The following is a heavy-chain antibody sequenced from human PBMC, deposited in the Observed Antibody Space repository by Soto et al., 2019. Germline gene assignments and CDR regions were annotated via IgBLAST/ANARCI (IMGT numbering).Heavy chain of an antibody. CDR3: AKYPSPQPIPAVTPRWFDP. V-gene: IGHV4-31*03. Sequence: PSETLSLTCTVSGDSIRDGGYYWAWIRQRPGKGLEWMGYIYFTGKTNYNPSLENRLTMSVDMSRRQLYLRLTSVTAADTAVYFCAKYPSPQPIPAVTPRWFDPWGQGISVTVSS. CDR2: IYFTGKT. CDR1: GDSIRDGGYY. D-gene: IGHD4-4*01. J-gene: IGHJ5*02.